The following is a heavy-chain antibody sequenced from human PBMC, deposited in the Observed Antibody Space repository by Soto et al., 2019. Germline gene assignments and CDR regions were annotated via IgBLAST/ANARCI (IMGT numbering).Heavy chain of an antibody. CDR2: IYYSGSA. J-gene: IGHJ6*02. CDR3: ARGSSIAGLYYGMDV. Sequence: SETLSLTCTVSGGSISSSDYYWGWIRQPPGKGLEWIGNIYYSGSASYNPSLKSRVTISVDTSKNQFSLKLSSVTAADTAVYYCARGSSIAGLYYGMDVWGQGTTVTVSS. D-gene: IGHD6-6*01. CDR1: GGSISSSDYY. V-gene: IGHV4-39*07.